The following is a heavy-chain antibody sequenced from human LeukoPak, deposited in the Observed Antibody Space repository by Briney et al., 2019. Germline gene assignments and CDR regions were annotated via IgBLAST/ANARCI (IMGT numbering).Heavy chain of an antibody. CDR3: AKKGRYSSSWYLIGYFDY. J-gene: IGHJ4*02. D-gene: IGHD6-13*01. CDR1: GFTFSSYA. CDR2: ISGSGGST. V-gene: IGHV3-23*01. Sequence: GGSLRLSCAASGFTFSSYAMSWVRQAPGKGLEWVSAISGSGGSTYYADSVKGRFTISRDNSKNTLYLQMNSLRAEDTAVYYCAKKGRYSSSWYLIGYFDYWGQGTLVTVSS.